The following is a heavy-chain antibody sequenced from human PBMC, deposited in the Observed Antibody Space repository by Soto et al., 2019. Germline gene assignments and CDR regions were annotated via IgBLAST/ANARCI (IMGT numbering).Heavy chain of an antibody. D-gene: IGHD3-3*01. Sequence: SETLSLTCTVSGGSISSYYWSWIRQPPGKGLEWIGYIYYSGSTNYNPSLKSRVTISVDTSKNQFSLKLSSVTAADTAVYYCERIRRFLEWPNFDYWGQGTLVTVSS. CDR3: ERIRRFLEWPNFDY. J-gene: IGHJ4*02. CDR1: GGSISSYY. CDR2: IYYSGST. V-gene: IGHV4-59*01.